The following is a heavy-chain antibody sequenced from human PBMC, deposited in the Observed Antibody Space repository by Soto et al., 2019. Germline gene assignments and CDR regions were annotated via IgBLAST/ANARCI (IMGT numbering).Heavy chain of an antibody. Sequence: SQTLSLTCAISGDSVSSNSAAWNWIRQSPSRGLEWLGRTYYRSKWYNDYAVSVKSRITINPDTSKNQFSLQLNSVTPEDTAVYYCAREKPGYCSSISCYAEDYGSYYYYMDVWGKGTTVTVSS. CDR1: GDSVSSNSAA. J-gene: IGHJ6*03. D-gene: IGHD2-2*01. CDR3: AREKPGYCSSISCYAEDYGSYYYYMDV. CDR2: TYYRSKWYN. V-gene: IGHV6-1*01.